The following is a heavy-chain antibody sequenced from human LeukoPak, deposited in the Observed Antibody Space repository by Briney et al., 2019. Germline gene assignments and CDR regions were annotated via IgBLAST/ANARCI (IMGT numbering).Heavy chain of an antibody. J-gene: IGHJ4*02. V-gene: IGHV3-64D*06. Sequence: PGGSLKLSCSASGFTFSSYAMHWVRQAPGKGLEYVSGLSSNGGHTYYADSVKDRFIISRDNSKNTLYLQMSSLRAEDTAVYDCVKTYGMGSFSNWGQGTLVTVSS. CDR3: VKTYGMGSFSN. CDR1: GFTFSSYA. CDR2: LSSNGGHT. D-gene: IGHD3-10*01.